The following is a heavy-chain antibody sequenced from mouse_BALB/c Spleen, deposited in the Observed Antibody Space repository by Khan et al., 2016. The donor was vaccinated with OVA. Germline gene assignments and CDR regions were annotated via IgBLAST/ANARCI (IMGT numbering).Heavy chain of an antibody. CDR3: ARTYCAYGSYGDYYAMDY. J-gene: IGHJ4*01. CDR1: GFSLTNYG. V-gene: IGHV2-2*02. Sequence: QVQLKQSGPGLVQPSQSLSITCTVSGFSLTNYGVHWVRQSPGKGLEWLGVIWSGGSTDSNAAFISRLSINKDNSKSQVFFRMNSLQANDTAIYYCARTYCAYGSYGDYYAMDYWGQGTSVTVSS. CDR2: IWSGGST. D-gene: IGHD2-1*01.